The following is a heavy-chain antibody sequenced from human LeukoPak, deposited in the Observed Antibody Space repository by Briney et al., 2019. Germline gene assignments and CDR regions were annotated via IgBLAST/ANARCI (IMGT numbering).Heavy chain of an antibody. CDR2: ISYSGTT. V-gene: IGHV4-39*07. CDR1: GASISSSTYY. CDR3: ARGFGAAAGDY. Sequence: PSETLSLTCSASGASISSSTYYWGWIRQPPGKGLEWIGRISYSGTTYYNPSLKSRVTMSVDTSKNQFSLKLSSVTAADTAVYYCARGFGAAAGDYWGQGTLASVSS. D-gene: IGHD6-13*01. J-gene: IGHJ4*02.